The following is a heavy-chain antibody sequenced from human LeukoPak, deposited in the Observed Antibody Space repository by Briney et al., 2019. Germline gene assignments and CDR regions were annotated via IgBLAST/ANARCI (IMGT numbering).Heavy chain of an antibody. CDR1: GFTFSDYY. Sequence: GGSLRLSCAASGFTFSDYYMSWIRQAPGKGLEWVSSISSSSSYIYYADSVKGRFTISRDNAKNSLYLQMNSLRAEDTAVYYCARVPTAVVPAAIWGQGTLVTVSS. CDR2: ISSSSSYI. CDR3: ARVPTAVVPAAI. D-gene: IGHD2-2*02. J-gene: IGHJ4*02. V-gene: IGHV3-11*06.